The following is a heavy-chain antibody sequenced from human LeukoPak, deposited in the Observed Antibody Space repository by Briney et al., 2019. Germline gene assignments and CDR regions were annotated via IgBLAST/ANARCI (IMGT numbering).Heavy chain of an antibody. CDR3: ARDGGYSYGYGFDY. CDR1: GFILSSDY. D-gene: IGHD5-18*01. CDR2: IYSGDRT. Sequence: GGSLRLSCAASGFILSSDYMSWVRQSPGKGLEWVSVIYSGDRTYYPDSVKGRFTISSDSSKNTPYLQMNSLRAEDTAVYYCARDGGYSYGYGFDYWGQGTLVTVSS. J-gene: IGHJ4*02. V-gene: IGHV3-66*01.